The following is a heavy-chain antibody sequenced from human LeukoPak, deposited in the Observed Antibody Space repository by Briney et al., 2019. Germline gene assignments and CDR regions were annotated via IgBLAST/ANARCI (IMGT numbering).Heavy chain of an antibody. V-gene: IGHV3-9*01. CDR2: ISWNSGSI. Sequence: GGSLRLSCAASGFTFDDYAMYWVRQAPGKGLEWVSGISWNSGSIGYADSVKGRFTISRDNAKNSLYLQMNSLRAEDTALYYCAKDLYHYYYDSSGYYDYWGQGTLVTVSS. CDR3: AKDLYHYYYDSSGYYDY. D-gene: IGHD3-22*01. J-gene: IGHJ4*02. CDR1: GFTFDDYA.